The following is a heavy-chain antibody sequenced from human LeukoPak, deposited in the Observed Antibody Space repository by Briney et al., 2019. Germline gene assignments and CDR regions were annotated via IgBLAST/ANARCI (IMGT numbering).Heavy chain of an antibody. V-gene: IGHV3-53*01. Sequence: GGSLRLSCAASGFTVSSNYMSWVRQAPGKGLEWVSEIYSDGSTYYAASVKGRFSISRDNSKNTVYLQMNSLRAEDTAVYYCARVLASVTAIPRNYYYYYMDVWGKGTTVTVSS. CDR3: ARVLASVTAIPRNYYYYYMDV. CDR1: GFTVSSNY. D-gene: IGHD2-21*02. J-gene: IGHJ6*03. CDR2: IYSDGST.